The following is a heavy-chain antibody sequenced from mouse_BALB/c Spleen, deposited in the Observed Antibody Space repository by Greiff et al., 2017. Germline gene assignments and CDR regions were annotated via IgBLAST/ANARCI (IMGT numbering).Heavy chain of an antibody. J-gene: IGHJ3*01. Sequence: QVQLKQSGAELVKPGASVKLSCKASGYTFTSYYMYWVKQRPGQGLEWIGEINPSNGGTNFNEKFKSKATLTVDKSSSTAYMQLSSLTSEDSAVYYCTRGLYRYDQFAYWGQGTLVTVSA. CDR2: INPSNGGT. CDR1: GYTFTSYY. V-gene: IGHV1S81*02. D-gene: IGHD2-14*01. CDR3: TRGLYRYDQFAY.